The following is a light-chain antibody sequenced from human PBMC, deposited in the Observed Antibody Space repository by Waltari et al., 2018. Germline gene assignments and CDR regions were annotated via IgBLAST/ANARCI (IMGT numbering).Light chain of an antibody. CDR2: DAS. Sequence: EIVLTQSPATLSLSPGERATLSCRASQSVTKYLAWYQQKPGQAPRLLIYDASNRVTGIPARFSGSASGTDFTLTISSLEPEDFAVYYCQQRSDWRGLTFGGGTKVEIK. V-gene: IGKV3-11*01. J-gene: IGKJ4*01. CDR1: QSVTKY. CDR3: QQRSDWRGLT.